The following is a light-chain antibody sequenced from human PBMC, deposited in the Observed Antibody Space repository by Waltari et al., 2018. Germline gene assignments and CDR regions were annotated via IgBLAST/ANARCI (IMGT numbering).Light chain of an antibody. V-gene: IGLV2-14*01. CDR1: DSDVGAYDF. Sequence: QSALTQPASVSGSPGQSITISCSGTDSDVGAYDFVSWYQQHPGKAPHLIIYEVSNRPSGFPNRFAASKSGNTASLAISGLQAEDEADYYCSSYTTSSAPGVFGTGTRVTVL. J-gene: IGLJ1*01. CDR2: EVS. CDR3: SSYTTSSAPGV.